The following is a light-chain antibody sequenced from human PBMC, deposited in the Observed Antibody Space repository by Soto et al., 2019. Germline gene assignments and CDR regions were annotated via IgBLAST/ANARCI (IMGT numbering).Light chain of an antibody. CDR1: PSLLYSDGKTF. CDR3: MQGKHWPLT. Sequence: EVVMTHSPLSLPFTLGQPASIFCRSSPSLLYSDGKTFLTWFHQRPGQAPRRLIYEVSNRDSGVPDSFSGSGSGTDFTLIISRVDAEDVGVYYCMQGKHWPLTFGGGTQLQIK. J-gene: IGKJ4*01. CDR2: EVS. V-gene: IGKV2-30*01.